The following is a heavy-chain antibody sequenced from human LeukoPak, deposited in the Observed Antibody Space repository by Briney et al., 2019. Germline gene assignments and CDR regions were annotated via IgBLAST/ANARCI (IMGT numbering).Heavy chain of an antibody. D-gene: IGHD3-10*01. V-gene: IGHV3-23*01. Sequence: GGSLRLSCAASGFTFSSYTMSWVRQAPGKGLEWVSGISGSGGSTYYADSVKGRFIISRDNSKNTLYLQMNSLRAEDTAVYYCANGPDPRITMVRGVVSGDYWGQGTLVTVSS. CDR1: GFTFSSYT. CDR3: ANGPDPRITMVRGVVSGDY. J-gene: IGHJ4*02. CDR2: ISGSGGST.